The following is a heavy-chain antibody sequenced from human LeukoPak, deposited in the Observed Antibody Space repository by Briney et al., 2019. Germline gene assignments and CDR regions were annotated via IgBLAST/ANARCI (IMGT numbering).Heavy chain of an antibody. Sequence: SVKVSCKASGGTFSSYAISWVRQAPGQGLEWMGRIIPILGIANYAQKFQGRVTITADKSTSTAYMELSSLRSEDTAVYYCARVGISRWAFDIRGQGTMVTVSS. CDR3: ARVGISRWAFDI. CDR1: GGTFSSYA. CDR2: IIPILGIA. D-gene: IGHD3-3*01. J-gene: IGHJ3*02. V-gene: IGHV1-69*04.